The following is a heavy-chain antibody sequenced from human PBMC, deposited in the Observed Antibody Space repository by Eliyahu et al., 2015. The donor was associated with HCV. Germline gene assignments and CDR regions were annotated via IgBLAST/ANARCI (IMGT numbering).Heavy chain of an antibody. CDR1: GGTFSSYA. CDR3: AGPSTGDFWSGYQYYYYGMDV. D-gene: IGHD3-3*01. CDR2: VIPIFGTA. V-gene: IGHV1-69*01. J-gene: IGHJ6*02. Sequence: QVQLVQSGAEVKKPGSSVKVSCKASGGTFSSYAISWVRQAPGQGLWWMGGVIPIFGTANYAQKFQGRVTITADESTSTAYMELSSLRSEDTAVYYCAGPSTGDFWSGYQYYYYGMDVWGQGTTVTVSS.